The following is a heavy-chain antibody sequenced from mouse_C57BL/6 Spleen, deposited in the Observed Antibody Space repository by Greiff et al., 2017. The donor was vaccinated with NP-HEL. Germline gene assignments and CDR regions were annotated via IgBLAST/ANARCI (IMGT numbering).Heavy chain of an antibody. Sequence: QQSCKASGYTFTSYWMQWVKQRPGQGLEWIGEIDPSDSYTNYNQKFKGKATLTVDTSSSTAYMQLSSLTSEDSAVYYCAREDSNYGFAYWGQGTLVTVSA. V-gene: IGHV1-50*01. J-gene: IGHJ3*01. D-gene: IGHD2-5*01. CDR1: GYTFTSYW. CDR3: AREDSNYGFAY. CDR2: IDPSDSYT.